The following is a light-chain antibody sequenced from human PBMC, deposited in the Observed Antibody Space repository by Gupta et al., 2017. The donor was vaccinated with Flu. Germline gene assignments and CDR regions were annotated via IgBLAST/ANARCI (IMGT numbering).Light chain of an antibody. Sequence: DIQMTQSPSSLSASVGDDITITCQASRDITTFLNWYQQKPGTAPNLLISDVSKLGTGVPSRFGGRGSGTDFALTITGLQPEDFATYYCQQDDDLPLTFGGGTKVEI. CDR1: RDITTF. CDR2: DVS. CDR3: QQDDDLPLT. V-gene: IGKV1-33*01. J-gene: IGKJ4*01.